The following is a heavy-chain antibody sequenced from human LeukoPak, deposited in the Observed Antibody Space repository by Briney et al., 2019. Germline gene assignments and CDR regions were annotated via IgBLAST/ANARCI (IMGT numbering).Heavy chain of an antibody. CDR2: VNLDGRST. J-gene: IGHJ4*02. V-gene: IGHV3-74*01. CDR3: VRDVWGDRDGFFEY. CDR1: GFTFGSYW. D-gene: IGHD5-24*01. Sequence: GGSLRLSCAASGFTFGSYWMHWVRQVPGKGLMWVARVNLDGRSTSYAESVKGRFTISRDNAKLTVYLQMNSLRADDTAVYYCVRDVWGDRDGFFEYWGQGALVTVST.